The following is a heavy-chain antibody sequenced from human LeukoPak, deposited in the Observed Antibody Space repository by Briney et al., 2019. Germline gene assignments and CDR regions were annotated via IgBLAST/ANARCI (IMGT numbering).Heavy chain of an antibody. J-gene: IGHJ4*02. CDR1: LYALNTFV. V-gene: IGHV1-18*04. Sequence: GGAVSVSRKASLYALNTFVISSLRQAPGQRGEGMGGMNANNGNTYYAQKLQDRITMTTDTSTSTVYMELRSLRSDDTATYYCARFRFADTGIPDYWGQGTLVTVS. CDR2: MNANNGNT. D-gene: IGHD1-1*01. CDR3: ARFRFADTGIPDY.